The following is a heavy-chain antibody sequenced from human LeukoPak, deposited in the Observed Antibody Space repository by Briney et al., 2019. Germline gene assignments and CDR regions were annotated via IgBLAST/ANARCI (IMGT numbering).Heavy chain of an antibody. CDR2: IYTSGNT. CDR3: ARAPFYFDSSNYPYFDY. CDR1: GFTFSRSY. D-gene: IGHD3-22*01. Sequence: GGSLRLSCAASGFTFSRSYISWVRQAPGKGLEWVSVIYTSGNTSYADSVKGRFTISRDNSKNTLYLQMNSLRAEDTAVYYCARAPFYFDSSNYPYFDYWGQGTLVTVSS. V-gene: IGHV3-53*01. J-gene: IGHJ4*02.